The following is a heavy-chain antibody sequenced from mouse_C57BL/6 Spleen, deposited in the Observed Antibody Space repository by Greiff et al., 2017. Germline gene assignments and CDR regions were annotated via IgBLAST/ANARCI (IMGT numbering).Heavy chain of an antibody. CDR3: ARLRSSYAVDY. D-gene: IGHD1-1*01. CDR1: GYAFTNYL. Sequence: VQLQQSGAELVRPGTSVKVSCKASGYAFTNYLIEWVKQRPGQGLEWIGVINPGSGGTNYNEKFKGKATLTADKSSSTAYMQLSSLTSEDSAVYFCARLRSSYAVDYWGQGTSGTVSS. J-gene: IGHJ4*01. V-gene: IGHV1-54*01. CDR2: INPGSGGT.